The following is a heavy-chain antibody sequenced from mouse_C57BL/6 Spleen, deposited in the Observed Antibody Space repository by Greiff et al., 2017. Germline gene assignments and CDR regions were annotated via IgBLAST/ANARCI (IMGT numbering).Heavy chain of an antibody. CDR3: ARSYYYGEGFAY. CDR1: GYTFTSYW. Sequence: QVQLKQPGAELVRPGSSVKLSCKASGYTFTSYWMDWVKQRPGQGLEWIGNIYPSDSETPYNQKFKDKAPLTVDKSSRTAYMQLSSLTSEDSAVYYGARSYYYGEGFAYWGQGTLVTVSA. CDR2: IYPSDSET. J-gene: IGHJ3*01. V-gene: IGHV1-61*01. D-gene: IGHD1-1*01.